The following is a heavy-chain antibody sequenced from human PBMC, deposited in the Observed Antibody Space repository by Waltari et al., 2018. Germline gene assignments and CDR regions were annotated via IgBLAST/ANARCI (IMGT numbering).Heavy chain of an antibody. CDR2: IYYSGST. J-gene: IGHJ4*02. CDR3: AREDVGFDY. V-gene: IGHV4-59*01. Sequence: QVQLQESGPGLVKPSETLSLTCPVTGGSISSYHWSWIRQPPGKGLEWIGYIYYSGSTNYNPSLKSRVTISVDTSKNQFSLKLSSVTAADTAVYYCAREDVGFDYWGQGTLVTVSS. CDR1: GGSISSYH.